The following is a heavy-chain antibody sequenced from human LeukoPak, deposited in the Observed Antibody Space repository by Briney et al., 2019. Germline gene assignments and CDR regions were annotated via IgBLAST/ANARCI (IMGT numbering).Heavy chain of an antibody. J-gene: IGHJ3*02. V-gene: IGHV4-4*07. CDR3: ARASLEWFNDAFDI. CDR1: GGSISSYY. Sequence: SETLSLTCTVSGGSISSYYWSWIRQPAGKGLERIGRIYTSGSTNYNPSLKSRVTMSVDTSKNQFSLKLSSVTAADTAVYYCARASLEWFNDAFDIWGQGTMVTVSS. D-gene: IGHD3-3*01. CDR2: IYTSGST.